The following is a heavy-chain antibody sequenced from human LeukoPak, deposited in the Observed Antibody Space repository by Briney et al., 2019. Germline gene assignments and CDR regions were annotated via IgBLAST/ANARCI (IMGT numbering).Heavy chain of an antibody. CDR3: ASLELPRLGELSGHFYFDY. CDR2: IIPIFGTA. Sequence: GASVKVSCKASGYTFTSYYMHWVRQAPGQGLEWMGGIIPIFGTANYAQKFQGRVTITADESTSTAYMELSSLRSEDTAVYYCASLELPRLGELSGHFYFDYWGQGTLVTVSS. J-gene: IGHJ4*02. V-gene: IGHV1-69*13. D-gene: IGHD3-16*02. CDR1: GYTFTSYY.